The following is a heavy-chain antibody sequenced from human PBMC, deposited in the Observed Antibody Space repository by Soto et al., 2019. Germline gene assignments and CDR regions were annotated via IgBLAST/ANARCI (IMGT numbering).Heavy chain of an antibody. CDR2: IYPGDSDT. CDR3: ARSAGWSRGEADAFDI. V-gene: IGHV5-51*01. D-gene: IGHD2-15*01. CDR1: GYSFTSYW. J-gene: IGHJ3*02. Sequence: GESLKISCKGSGYSFTSYWIGWVRQMPGKGLEWMGIIYPGDSDTRYSPSFQGQVTISADKSISTAYLQWSSLKASDTAMYYCARSAGWSRGEADAFDIWGQGTMVTVSS.